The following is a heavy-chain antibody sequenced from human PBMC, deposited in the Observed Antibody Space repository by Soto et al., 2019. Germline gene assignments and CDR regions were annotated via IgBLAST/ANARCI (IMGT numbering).Heavy chain of an antibody. J-gene: IGHJ6*02. D-gene: IGHD3-3*01. CDR2: ISAYNGNT. V-gene: IGHV1-18*01. CDR1: GYTFTSYG. Sequence: QVQLVQSGAEVKKPGASVKVSCKASGYTFTSYGISWVRQAPGQGLEWMGWISAYNGNTNYAQKLQGRVTMTTDTSTSTGYMELRSLRSDDTAVYYCARAHPYYDFWSGYYTPNYSYGMDVWGQGTTVTVSS. CDR3: ARAHPYYDFWSGYYTPNYSYGMDV.